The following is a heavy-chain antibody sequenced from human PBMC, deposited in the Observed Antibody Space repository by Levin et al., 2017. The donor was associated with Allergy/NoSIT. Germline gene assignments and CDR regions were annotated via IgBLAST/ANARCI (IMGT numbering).Heavy chain of an antibody. CDR1: GFTFSSYA. V-gene: IGHV3-23*01. CDR2: ISGSGGST. CDR3: AKSPDRSGWRLEGLFDAFDI. Sequence: PSETLSLTCAASGFTFSSYAMSWVRQAPGKGLEWVSAISGSGGSTYYADSVKGRFTISRDNSKNTLYLQMNSLRAEDTAVYYCAKSPDRSGWRLEGLFDAFDIWGQGTMVTVSS. D-gene: IGHD6-19*01. J-gene: IGHJ3*02.